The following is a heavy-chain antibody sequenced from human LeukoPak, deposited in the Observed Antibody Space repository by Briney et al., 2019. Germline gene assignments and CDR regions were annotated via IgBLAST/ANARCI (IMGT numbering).Heavy chain of an antibody. Sequence: PSETLSLTCIVSGGSISSSSYYWGWIRQPPGKGLEWSGSIYCSGSTYHNPSLKSRVTISVDTSKTQLSLKLSSVTAADTAVYYCARDTRLGELSSPLDYWGQGTLVTVSS. D-gene: IGHD3-16*02. CDR2: IYCSGST. CDR3: ARDTRLGELSSPLDY. V-gene: IGHV4-39*07. CDR1: GGSISSSSYY. J-gene: IGHJ4*02.